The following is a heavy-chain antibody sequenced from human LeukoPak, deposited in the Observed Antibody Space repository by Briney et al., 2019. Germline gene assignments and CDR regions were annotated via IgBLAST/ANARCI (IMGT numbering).Heavy chain of an antibody. CDR2: INHSGST. Sequence: PSETLSLTCAVYGGSFSGYYWSWIRQPPGKGLEWIGEINHSGSTNYNPSLKSRVTISVDTSKNQFSLKLSSVTAADTAMYYCARDRLTTVTTFHFDYWGQGTLVTVSS. J-gene: IGHJ4*02. D-gene: IGHD4-17*01. V-gene: IGHV4-34*01. CDR1: GGSFSGYY. CDR3: ARDRLTTVTTFHFDY.